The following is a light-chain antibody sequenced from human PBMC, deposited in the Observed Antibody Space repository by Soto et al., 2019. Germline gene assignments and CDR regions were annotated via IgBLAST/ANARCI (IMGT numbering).Light chain of an antibody. CDR2: DAS. V-gene: IGKV1-5*01. CDR3: QQYGSSPGLT. J-gene: IGKJ4*01. Sequence: DIRMTQSPSTLSASVGDRVTITCRASQSISSWLAWYQQKPGKAPKLLIYDASSLESGVPSRFSGSGSGTDFTLTISRLEPEDFAVYYCQQYGSSPGLTFGGGTKVDIK. CDR1: QSISSW.